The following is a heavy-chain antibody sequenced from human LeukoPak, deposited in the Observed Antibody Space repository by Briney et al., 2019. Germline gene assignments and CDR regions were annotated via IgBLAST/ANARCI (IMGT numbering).Heavy chain of an antibody. CDR3: AGHYYYGSGSYSGY. CDR1: GFSLSTSGVS. CDR2: IYNSGNT. Sequence: SGPTLVNPTQTLTLTCTFSGFSLSTSGVSVNWIRQLPVKGLEWIGYIYNSGNTKYNPSLRGRVSISVDTSKNQFSLKLSSVTAADTAVYHCAGHYYYGSGSYSGYWGQGTLVTVSS. V-gene: IGHV4-61*08. J-gene: IGHJ4*02. D-gene: IGHD3-10*01.